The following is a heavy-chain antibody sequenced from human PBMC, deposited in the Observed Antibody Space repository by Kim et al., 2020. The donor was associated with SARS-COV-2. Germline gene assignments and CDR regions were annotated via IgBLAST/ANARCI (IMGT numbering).Heavy chain of an antibody. CDR1: GFTFSGYS. CDR2: IRNKANSYAT. D-gene: IGHD2-8*01. CDR3: TTVGVEDSVLMVNALHTGALDI. J-gene: IGHJ3*02. V-gene: IGHV3-73*01. Sequence: GGSLRLSCAASGFTFSGYSMHWVRQASGKGLEWVGHIRNKANSYATAYPASVEGRFTMSRDDSKNTAYLQMNSLKTEDTVVYYCTTVGVEDSVLMVNALHTGALDIWGQGTMVTVSS.